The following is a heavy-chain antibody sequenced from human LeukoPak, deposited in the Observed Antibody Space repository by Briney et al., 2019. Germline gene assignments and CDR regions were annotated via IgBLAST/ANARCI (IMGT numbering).Heavy chain of an antibody. J-gene: IGHJ5*02. CDR3: ASEYYDFWSGYSGVWFDP. Sequence: PSETLSLTCTVSGGSISSSSYYWGWIRQPPGKGLEWIGSIYYSGSTYYDPSLKSRVTISVDTSKNQFFLKLSSVTAADTAVYYCASEYYDFWSGYSGVWFDPWGQGTLVTVSS. CDR1: GGSISSSSYY. D-gene: IGHD3-3*01. CDR2: IYYSGST. V-gene: IGHV4-39*07.